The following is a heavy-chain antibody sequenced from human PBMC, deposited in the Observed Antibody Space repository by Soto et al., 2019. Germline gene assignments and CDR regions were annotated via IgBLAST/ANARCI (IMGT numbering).Heavy chain of an antibody. Sequence: PGGSLRLSCAASGFTFSTYNINWVRQAPGKGLEWVSYISSSSNTIYYADSVKGRFTISRDNAKNSLYLLMNSLRDEDTAVYYCARGTAYSSSWYGDYWGQGTLVTVSS. CDR3: ARGTAYSSSWYGDY. D-gene: IGHD6-13*01. CDR2: ISSSSNTI. V-gene: IGHV3-48*02. CDR1: GFTFSTYN. J-gene: IGHJ4*02.